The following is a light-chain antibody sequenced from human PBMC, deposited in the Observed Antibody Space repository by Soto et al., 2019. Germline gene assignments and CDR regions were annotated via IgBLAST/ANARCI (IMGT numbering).Light chain of an antibody. Sequence: EIVLTQSPATLSLSPGERATLSCRASQSVSSYLAWYQQKPGQAPRLLIYDASNRATGIPARFSGSGSGTDFTRTISSLEPDDFAVYYCQQRSDWPSTFGGGTKVQIK. CDR1: QSVSSY. J-gene: IGKJ4*01. CDR2: DAS. V-gene: IGKV3-11*01. CDR3: QQRSDWPST.